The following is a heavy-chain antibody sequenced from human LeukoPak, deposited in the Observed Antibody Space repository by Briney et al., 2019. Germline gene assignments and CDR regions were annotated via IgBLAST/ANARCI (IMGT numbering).Heavy chain of an antibody. J-gene: IGHJ6*03. V-gene: IGHV4-39*01. CDR1: SGSISNTSYY. CDR2: LYYSGST. CDR3: ARWGGFCTGVSCFRVWFEGMDV. Sequence: PSETLSLTCSVSSGSISNTSYYWGWIRQPPGKGLELIGNLYYSGSTYYNPSLKSRLTISGDTSRNQFSLRLSAVTAADTAVYYCARWGGFCTGVSCFRVWFEGMDVWGKGTTVTVSS. D-gene: IGHD2-15*01.